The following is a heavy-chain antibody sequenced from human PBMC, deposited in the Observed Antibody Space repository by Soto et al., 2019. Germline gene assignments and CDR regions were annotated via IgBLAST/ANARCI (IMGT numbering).Heavy chain of an antibody. CDR2: ISYDGSNK. D-gene: IGHD3-9*01. V-gene: IGHV3-30*18. J-gene: IGHJ6*02. Sequence: GGSLRLSCAASGFTFSSYGMHWVRQAPGKGLEWVAVISYDGSNKYYADSVKGRFTISRDNSKNTLYLQMNSLRAEDTAVYYCAKDLKLYYDILTGYRPPNQYGMDVWGQGTTVTVSS. CDR3: AKDLKLYYDILTGYRPPNQYGMDV. CDR1: GFTFSSYG.